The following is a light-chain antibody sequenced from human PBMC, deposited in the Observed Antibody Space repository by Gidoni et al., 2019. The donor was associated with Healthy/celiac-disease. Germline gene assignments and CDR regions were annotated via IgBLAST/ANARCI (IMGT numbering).Light chain of an antibody. CDR3: QQYDNLLT. Sequence: TLTCQACQDISNYLNWYQKKPGKAPKLLNYDASNLETGVPSRFSGSGSGTDFTFTISSLQPEDIATYYCQQYDNLLTFGGGTKVEIK. J-gene: IGKJ4*02. V-gene: IGKV1-33*01. CDR2: DAS. CDR1: QDISNY.